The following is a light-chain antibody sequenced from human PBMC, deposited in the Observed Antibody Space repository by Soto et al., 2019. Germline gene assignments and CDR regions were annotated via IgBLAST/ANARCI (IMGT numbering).Light chain of an antibody. V-gene: IGKV3D-20*02. Sequence: IVLTQSPGTLSLSPGERATLSCRASQSVSSSYLAWYQQKPGQAPRLLIYGASSRATGIPARFSGSGSGTDFTLTISSLEPEDFAVYYCQQRSNWPLTFGGGTKVDIK. J-gene: IGKJ4*01. CDR2: GAS. CDR1: QSVSSSY. CDR3: QQRSNWPLT.